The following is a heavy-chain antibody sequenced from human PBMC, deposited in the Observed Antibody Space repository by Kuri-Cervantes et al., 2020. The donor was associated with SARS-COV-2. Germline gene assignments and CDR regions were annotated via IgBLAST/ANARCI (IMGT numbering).Heavy chain of an antibody. CDR3: AKAVAGFYYFDY. D-gene: IGHD6-19*01. V-gene: IGHV3-21*01. CDR2: ISGSSSYI. Sequence: GGSLRLSCAASGFTFSSYWMSWVRQAPGKGLEWVSSISGSSSYIYYADSVKGRFTISRDNAKNSLYLQMNSLRAEDTAVYYCAKAVAGFYYFDYWGQGTLVTVSS. CDR1: GFTFSSYW. J-gene: IGHJ4*02.